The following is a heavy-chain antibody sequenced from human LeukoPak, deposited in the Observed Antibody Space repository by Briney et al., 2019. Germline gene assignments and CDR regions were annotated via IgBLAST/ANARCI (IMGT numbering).Heavy chain of an antibody. CDR1: GFTVSDYS. J-gene: IGHJ4*02. D-gene: IGHD5-18*01. CDR3: ARDAPGNTALDY. Sequence: GGSLRLSCAASGFTVSDYSMNWVRQAPGKGLEWVSYISSSSSPIYYADFVKGRFTISRDNAKNSLYLQMNSLRAEDTAVYYCARDAPGNTALDYWGQGTLVTVSS. V-gene: IGHV3-48*01. CDR2: ISSSSSPI.